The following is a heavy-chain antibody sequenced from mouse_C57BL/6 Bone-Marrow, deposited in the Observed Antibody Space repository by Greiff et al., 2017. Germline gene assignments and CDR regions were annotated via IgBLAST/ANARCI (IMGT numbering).Heavy chain of an antibody. D-gene: IGHD2-4*01. CDR1: GYTFTSYW. CDR2: INPSNGGT. J-gene: IGHJ2*01. Sequence: QVQLQQSGTELVKPGASVKLSCKASGYTFTSYWMHWVKQRPGQGLEWIGNINPSNGGTNYNEKFKSKATLTVDKSSSTAYMQLSSLTSEDSAVYYCAKGRVIYYDYDGGYYFDYWGQGTTLTVSS. CDR3: AKGRVIYYDYDGGYYFDY. V-gene: IGHV1-53*01.